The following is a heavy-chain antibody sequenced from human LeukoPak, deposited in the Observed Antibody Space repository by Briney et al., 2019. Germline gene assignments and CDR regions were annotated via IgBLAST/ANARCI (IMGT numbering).Heavy chain of an antibody. CDR3: ARGEIAARRGSWFDP. CDR1: GYTFTNYD. CDR2: MNPNSGNT. J-gene: IGHJ5*02. D-gene: IGHD6-6*01. Sequence: ASVKVPCKSSGYTFTNYDIHWVRQATGQGLEWMGWMNPNSGNTGYAQKFQGRVTITRDTSISTAYMELSSLRSDDTAVYYCARGEIAARRGSWFDPWGQGTLVTVSS. V-gene: IGHV1-8*01.